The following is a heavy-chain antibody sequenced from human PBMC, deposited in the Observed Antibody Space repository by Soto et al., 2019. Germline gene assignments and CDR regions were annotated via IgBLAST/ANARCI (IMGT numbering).Heavy chain of an antibody. J-gene: IGHJ4*02. Sequence: GGSLRLSCAASGFTFTRYSMNWVRQAPGKGLEWVSSISSTTNYIYYGDSMKGRFTISRDNAKNSLYLEMNSLRAEDTAAYYCARESEDLTSNFDYWGQGTLVTVSS. CDR3: ARESEDLTSNFDY. V-gene: IGHV3-21*06. CDR1: GFTFTRYS. CDR2: ISSTTNYI.